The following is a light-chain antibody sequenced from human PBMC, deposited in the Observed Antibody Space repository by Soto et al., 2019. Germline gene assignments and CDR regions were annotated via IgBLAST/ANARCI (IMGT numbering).Light chain of an antibody. CDR3: SSYTSSSTLYV. J-gene: IGLJ1*01. CDR1: SRDVGGYKY. Sequence: QSVMSEPASVSVSPGHSITIPCTGTSRDVGGYKYVSWYQQHPGKSPRLMIYEVSNRPSGVSHRFSGSKSGNTASLTISGLQAEDEADYYCSSYTSSSTLYVFGTGTKVTVL. CDR2: EVS. V-gene: IGLV2-14*01.